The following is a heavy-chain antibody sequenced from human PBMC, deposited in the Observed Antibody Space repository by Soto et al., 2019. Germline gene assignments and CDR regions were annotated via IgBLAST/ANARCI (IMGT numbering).Heavy chain of an antibody. V-gene: IGHV6-1*01. J-gene: IGHJ4*02. CDR2: TYYRSKWYN. CDR1: WDSVSSNSAA. CDR3: ARDEGEYGGFDY. Sequence: SQTLSLTCAISWDSVSSNSAAWNWFRQSPSRGLEWLRRTYYRSKWYNDYAVSVKSRITINPDTSKNQFSLQLNSVTPEDTAVYYCARDEGEYGGFDYWGQGTLVTVSS. D-gene: IGHD1-26*01.